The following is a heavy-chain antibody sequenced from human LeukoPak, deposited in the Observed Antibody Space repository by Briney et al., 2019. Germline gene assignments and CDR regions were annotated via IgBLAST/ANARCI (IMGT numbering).Heavy chain of an antibody. CDR1: GYTFTSYA. D-gene: IGHD3-22*01. J-gene: IGHJ4*02. V-gene: IGHV1-69*13. CDR3: ARAFEHYYDSSGYSSYYFDY. Sequence: ASVTVSCKASGYTFTSYAISRVRQAPGQGLEWMGGIIPIFGTANYAQKFQGRVTITADESTSTAYMELSSLRSEDTAVYYCARAFEHYYDSSGYSSYYFDYWGQGTLVTVSS. CDR2: IIPIFGTA.